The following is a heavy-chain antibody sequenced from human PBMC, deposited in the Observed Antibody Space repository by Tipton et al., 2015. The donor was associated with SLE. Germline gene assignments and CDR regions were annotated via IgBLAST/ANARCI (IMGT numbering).Heavy chain of an antibody. CDR1: GFTFGDYA. Sequence: SLRLSCTAPGFTFGDYAMSWFRQAPGKGLEWVGFIRGKAYGGTTDYAASVKGRFTISRDDPKSIAYLQMNSLKTEDTAVYYCTRALGGADPFGYWGQGTLVTVSS. CDR2: IRGKAYGGTT. V-gene: IGHV3-49*03. CDR3: TRALGGADPFGY. D-gene: IGHD1-26*01. J-gene: IGHJ4*02.